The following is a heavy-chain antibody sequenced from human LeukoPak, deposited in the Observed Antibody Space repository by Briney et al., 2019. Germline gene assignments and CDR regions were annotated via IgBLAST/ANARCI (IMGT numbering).Heavy chain of an antibody. D-gene: IGHD2-2*01. J-gene: IGHJ4*02. V-gene: IGHV5-51*01. CDR1: GYSFTSYW. CDR3: ASAPGWYCSSTSCYFTDY. CDR2: IYPGDSDT. Sequence: GESLKISCKGSGYSFTSYWIGWVRQMPGKGLEWMGIIYPGDSDTRYSPSFQGQVTISADKSISTAYLQWSSLKASDTAMYYCASAPGWYCSSTSCYFTDYWGQGTLVTVSS.